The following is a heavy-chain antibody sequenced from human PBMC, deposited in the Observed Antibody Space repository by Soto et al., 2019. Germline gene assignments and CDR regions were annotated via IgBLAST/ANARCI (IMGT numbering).Heavy chain of an antibody. D-gene: IGHD1-26*01. CDR1: GYTFTSYY. CDR2: INPSGGST. Sequence: ALVKVSCKASGYTFTSYYMHWVRQAPGQGLECMGIINPSGGSTSYAQKFQGRVTMTRXTXXSXXXMXLXXXRXEXTAVYYCARVGGATTDYGMDVWGQGTTVTVSS. CDR3: ARVGGATTDYGMDV. J-gene: IGHJ6*02. V-gene: IGHV1-46*01.